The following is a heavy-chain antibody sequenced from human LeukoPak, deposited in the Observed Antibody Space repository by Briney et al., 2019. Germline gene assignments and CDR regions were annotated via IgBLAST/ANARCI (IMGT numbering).Heavy chain of an antibody. CDR2: GYYSGSN. CDR3: ARRHYYGPGSYYYMDV. D-gene: IGHD3-10*01. V-gene: IGHV4-39*07. Sequence: SETLSLTCTVSGGSISSSSYYWGWIRQPPGKGLEWIGSGYYSGSNYYNPSLKSRVTISVDTSKNQFSLKLSSVTAADTAVYYCARRHYYGPGSYYYMDVWGKGTTVTASS. CDR1: GGSISSSSYY. J-gene: IGHJ6*03.